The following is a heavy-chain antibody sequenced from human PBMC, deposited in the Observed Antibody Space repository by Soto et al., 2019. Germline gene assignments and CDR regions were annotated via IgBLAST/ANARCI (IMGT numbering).Heavy chain of an antibody. J-gene: IGHJ4*02. CDR2: ISYDGSNK. Sequence: PGGSLRLSCAASGFTFSSYGMHWARQAPGRGLEWVAVISYDGSNKYYADSVKGRFTISRDNSKNTLYLQMNSLRAEDTAVYYCAKDLSLRPGHLFDYWGQGTLVTVSS. D-gene: IGHD3-3*01. V-gene: IGHV3-30*18. CDR1: GFTFSSYG. CDR3: AKDLSLRPGHLFDY.